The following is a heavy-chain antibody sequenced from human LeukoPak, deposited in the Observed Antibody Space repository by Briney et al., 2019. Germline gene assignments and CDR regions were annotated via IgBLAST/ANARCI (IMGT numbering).Heavy chain of an antibody. CDR2: IYPSGST. Sequence: SGTLSLTCAVSGDSISSDSYCWSWIRHSAGKGLEWIGRIYPSGSTNYNPSLKSRVTISVDTSKNQFSLKLNSLTAADTAVYYCARGSSGFYVGWFDPWSQGTLVTVSS. CDR3: ARGSSGFYVGWFDP. V-gene: IGHV4-61*02. D-gene: IGHD6-19*01. J-gene: IGHJ5*02. CDR1: GDSISSDSYC.